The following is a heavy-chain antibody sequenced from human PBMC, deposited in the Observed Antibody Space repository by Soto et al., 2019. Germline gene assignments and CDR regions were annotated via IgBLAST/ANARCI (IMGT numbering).Heavy chain of an antibody. CDR3: AKNCWAETATVTPWYFDL. Sequence: QAQLVESGGGVVQPGKSLRLSCAASGFNFNNNGMHWVRQAPGKGLEWVAVISYDGGTEYYADSVKGRFTISRDNSKNTLYLQMNSLRTEDTAIYYCAKNCWAETATVTPWYFDLWGRGILVTVSS. J-gene: IGHJ2*01. CDR1: GFNFNNNG. V-gene: IGHV3-30*18. CDR2: ISYDGGTE. D-gene: IGHD5-18*01.